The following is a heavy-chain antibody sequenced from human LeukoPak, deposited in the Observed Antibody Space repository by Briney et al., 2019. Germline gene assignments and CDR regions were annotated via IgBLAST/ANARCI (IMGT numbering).Heavy chain of an antibody. CDR1: GGSISSYY. CDR2: IYYSGST. D-gene: IGHD3-22*01. Sequence: SETLSLTCTVSGGSISSYYWSWIRQPPGKGLEWIGYIYYSGSTNYNPSLKSRVTISVDTSKNQFSPKLSSVTAADTVVYYCARGLDYYDSSGIDWWGQGTLVTVSS. V-gene: IGHV4-59*01. CDR3: ARGLDYYDSSGIDW. J-gene: IGHJ4*02.